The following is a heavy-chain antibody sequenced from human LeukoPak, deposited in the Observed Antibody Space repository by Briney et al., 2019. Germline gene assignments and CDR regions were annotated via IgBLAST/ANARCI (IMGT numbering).Heavy chain of an antibody. V-gene: IGHV4-34*01. CDR1: GGSFSGYY. CDR3: ARVRRITMVRGAHNWFDP. D-gene: IGHD3-10*01. J-gene: IGHJ5*02. CDR2: INQSGST. Sequence: SDTLSLTCAVYGGSFSGYYWSWIRQPPRKGLEWIGEINQSGSTNYNPSLKSRVTISVDTSKNQFSLKLSSVTAADTAVYYCARVRRITMVRGAHNWFDPWGQGTLVSVSS.